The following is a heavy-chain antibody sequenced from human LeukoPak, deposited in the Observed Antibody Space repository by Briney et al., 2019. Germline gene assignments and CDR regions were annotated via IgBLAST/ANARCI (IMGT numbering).Heavy chain of an antibody. D-gene: IGHD3-3*01. V-gene: IGHV4-39*01. J-gene: IGHJ4*02. CDR2: IYYSGRT. CDR3: ARAPQYYDFWSGYEDIPLIDY. Sequence: KASETLSLTCTVSGGSISSSSYSWGWLRQPPGRGLEWTGSIYYSGRTYYNPSLKSRVTISVDTSKNQFSLKLRSVTATDTSVYYCARAPQYYDFWSGYEDIPLIDYWGQGTLVTVSS. CDR1: GGSISSSSYS.